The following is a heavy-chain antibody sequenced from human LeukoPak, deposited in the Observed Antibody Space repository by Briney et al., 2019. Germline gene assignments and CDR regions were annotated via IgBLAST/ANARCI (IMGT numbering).Heavy chain of an antibody. CDR1: GGTFSSYA. V-gene: IGHV1-69*05. Sequence: GSSVKVSCKASGGTFSSYAISWVRQAPGQGLEWMGRIIPIFGTANYAQKFQGRVTITTDESTSTAYMELSSLRSGDTAVYYCARGAQWELHYFDYWGQGTLVTVSS. D-gene: IGHD1-26*01. J-gene: IGHJ4*02. CDR2: IIPIFGTA. CDR3: ARGAQWELHYFDY.